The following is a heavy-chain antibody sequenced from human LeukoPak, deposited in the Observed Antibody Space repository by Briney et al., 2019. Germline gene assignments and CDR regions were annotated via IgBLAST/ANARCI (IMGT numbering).Heavy chain of an antibody. CDR3: ATQERVVDSTYGMDV. J-gene: IGHJ6*02. CDR2: IYSGSST. Sequence: GGSLRLSCAASGFTVSSNYMSWVRQAPGKGLEWVSVIYSGSSTYYADSVKGRFTISRHNSKNTLYLQMNSLRAEDTAVYYCATQERVVDSTYGMDVWGQGTTVTVSS. CDR1: GFTVSSNY. V-gene: IGHV3-53*04. D-gene: IGHD3-22*01.